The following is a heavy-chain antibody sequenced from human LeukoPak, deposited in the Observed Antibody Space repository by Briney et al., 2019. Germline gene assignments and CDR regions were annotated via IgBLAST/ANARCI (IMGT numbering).Heavy chain of an antibody. D-gene: IGHD6-13*01. CDR2: INPNSGGT. Sequence: APVKVSCKASGYPFTGYYMHWVRQAPGQGLEWMGWINPNSGGTNYAQKFQGRVTMTRDTSISTAYMELSRLRSDDTSVYYCARSPKRSSPYYFDYWGQGTLVTVSS. CDR3: ARSPKRSSPYYFDY. V-gene: IGHV1-2*02. CDR1: GYPFTGYY. J-gene: IGHJ4*02.